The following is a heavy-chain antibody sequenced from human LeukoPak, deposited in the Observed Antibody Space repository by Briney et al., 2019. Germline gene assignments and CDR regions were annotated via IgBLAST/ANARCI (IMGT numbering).Heavy chain of an antibody. V-gene: IGHV1-2*02. CDR1: GYSFTGYY. Sequence: ASVKVSCKTSGYSFTGYYMHWVRQAPGQGLEWMGWINPNSGGTDYAQKFQGRVTVTRDTSISTVYMELSRLRSDDTAVYYCARGEDLYKTPTLPPHYWGQGTLVTVSS. J-gene: IGHJ4*02. D-gene: IGHD1-14*01. CDR2: INPNSGGT. CDR3: ARGEDLYKTPTLPPHY.